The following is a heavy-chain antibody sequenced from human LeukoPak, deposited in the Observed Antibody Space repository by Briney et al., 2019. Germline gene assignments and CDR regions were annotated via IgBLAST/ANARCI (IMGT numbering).Heavy chain of an antibody. CDR2: ISFDGRKT. CDR3: ARLGSSWSLDY. V-gene: IGHV3-30*03. J-gene: IGHJ4*02. CDR1: GFTFSTYA. D-gene: IGHD6-13*01. Sequence: GGSLRLSCAASGFTFSTYAMHWVRQAPGKGLEWVAVISFDGRKTYHTDSLRGRLTVSRDNSKDTLYLQMNSLRAEDTAVYYCARLGSSWSLDYWGQGTLVTVAS.